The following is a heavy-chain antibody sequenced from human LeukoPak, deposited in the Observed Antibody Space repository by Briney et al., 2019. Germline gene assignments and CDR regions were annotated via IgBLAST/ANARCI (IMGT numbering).Heavy chain of an antibody. J-gene: IGHJ4*02. Sequence: AGGSLRLSCAASGFTFSSYAMHWVRQAPGKGLEWVAVISYDGSNKYYADSVKGRFTISRDNSKNTLYLQMNSLRVEDTAVYYCAKGSMGRCSGNSCYSVYWGQGTLVTVSS. CDR1: GFTFSSYA. D-gene: IGHD5-12*01. CDR2: ISYDGSNK. V-gene: IGHV3-30*04. CDR3: AKGSMGRCSGNSCYSVY.